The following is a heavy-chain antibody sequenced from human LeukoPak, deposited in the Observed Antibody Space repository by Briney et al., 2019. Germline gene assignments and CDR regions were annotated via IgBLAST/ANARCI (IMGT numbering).Heavy chain of an antibody. CDR1: GGSIRSSYYY. V-gene: IGHV4-39*01. J-gene: IGHJ5*02. CDR3: ARLGYGYDFWSGYSQRWFDP. Sequence: SETLSLTCTVSGGSIRSSYYYWGWIRQPPGKGLEWIGSIYYSGSTYYNPSLKSRVTISVDTSKNQFSLKLSSVTAADTAVYYCARLGYGYDFWSGYSQRWFDPWGQGTLVTVSS. D-gene: IGHD3-3*01. CDR2: IYYSGST.